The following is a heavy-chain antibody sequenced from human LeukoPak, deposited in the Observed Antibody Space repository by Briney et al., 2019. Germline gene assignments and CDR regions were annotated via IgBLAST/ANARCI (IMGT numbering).Heavy chain of an antibody. Sequence: GGSLRLSCAASGFTFSDYYMSWIRQAPGKGLEWVSYISSSGSTIYYADSVKGRFTISRDNAKNSLYLQMNSLRAEDTAVYYCASLGCSGGSCYLGSYYYYGMDVWGQGTTVTVSS. CDR3: ASLGCSGGSCYLGSYYYYGMDV. CDR1: GFTFSDYY. V-gene: IGHV3-11*01. CDR2: ISSSGSTI. J-gene: IGHJ6*02. D-gene: IGHD2-15*01.